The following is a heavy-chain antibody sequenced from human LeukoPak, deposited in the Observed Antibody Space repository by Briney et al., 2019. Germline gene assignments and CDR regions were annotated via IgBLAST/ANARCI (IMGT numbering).Heavy chain of an antibody. CDR1: GFTFSYYA. V-gene: IGHV3-64*01. D-gene: IGHD6-13*01. CDR3: ARGWYRPAPRRPRAFDI. J-gene: IGHJ3*02. Sequence: GGSLRLSCAASGFTFSYYAMHWVRQAPGKGLEYVSGISSIGGNTHYANSVKGRFTISRDNSKNTLYLQMGSLRAEDTAVYYCARGWYRPAPRRPRAFDIWGQGTMVTVSS. CDR2: ISSIGGNT.